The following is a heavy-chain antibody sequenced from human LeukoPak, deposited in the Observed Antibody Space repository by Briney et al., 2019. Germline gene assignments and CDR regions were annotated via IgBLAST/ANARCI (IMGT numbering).Heavy chain of an antibody. D-gene: IGHD2-15*01. CDR3: ARGYCSGGSCYSDAFDI. V-gene: IGHV5-51*06. CDR2: IYPGDSDT. Sequence: GASLKISCKGSGSRFTSYWIGWVRQLPGKGLEWMGIIYPGDSDTRYSPSFQGQVTISADKSISTAYLQWSSLKASDTAMYYCARGYCSGGSCYSDAFDIWGQGTMVTVSS. CDR1: GSRFTSYW. J-gene: IGHJ3*02.